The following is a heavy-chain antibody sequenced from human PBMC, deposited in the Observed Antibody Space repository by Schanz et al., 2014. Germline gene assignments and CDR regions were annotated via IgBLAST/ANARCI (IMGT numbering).Heavy chain of an antibody. CDR3: VRERTNYGGNSYFFDH. J-gene: IGHJ4*02. D-gene: IGHD2-21*02. CDR1: GITFSSHS. Sequence: VQLVESGGGVVQPGRSLRLSCAASGITFSSHSFNWVRQAPGKGLEWISYITYNGGTIYYADSVKGRFTVSRDNAKNSVYLQMNGLRVEDTAVYYCVRERTNYGGNSYFFDHWGQGTLVTVSS. V-gene: IGHV3-48*04. CDR2: ITYNGGTI.